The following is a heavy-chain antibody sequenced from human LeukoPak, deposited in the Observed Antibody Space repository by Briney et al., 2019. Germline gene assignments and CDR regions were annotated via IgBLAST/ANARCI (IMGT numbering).Heavy chain of an antibody. CDR1: GFTVSANS. D-gene: IGHD1-26*01. CDR3: AKDRSIGTYYTFDH. CDR2: IYSGTT. J-gene: IGHJ4*02. Sequence: GGSLRLSCTVSGFTVSANSMSWVRQAPGKGLEWVSFIYSGTTHYSDSVKGRFTVSRDTSKNSLYLQMSSLTAADTAVYYCAKDRSIGTYYTFDHWGQGTLVTVSS. V-gene: IGHV3-53*01.